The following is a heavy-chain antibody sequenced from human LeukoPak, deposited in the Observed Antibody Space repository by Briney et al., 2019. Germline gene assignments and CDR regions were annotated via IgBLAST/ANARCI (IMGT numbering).Heavy chain of an antibody. J-gene: IGHJ4*02. V-gene: IGHV3-30*18. CDR3: AKDTINGYSGYDYFDY. Sequence: PGRSLRLSCAASGFTFSSYGMHWVRQAPGKGLEWVAVISYDGSNKYYADSVKGRFTISRDNSKNTLYLQMNSLRAEDTAVYYCAKDTINGYSGYDYFDYWGQGTLVTVSS. D-gene: IGHD5-12*01. CDR2: ISYDGSNK. CDR1: GFTFSSYG.